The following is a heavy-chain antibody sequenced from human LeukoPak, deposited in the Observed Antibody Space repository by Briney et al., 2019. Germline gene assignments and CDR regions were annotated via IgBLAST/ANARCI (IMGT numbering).Heavy chain of an antibody. J-gene: IGHJ4*02. CDR2: IHYDGSNN. CDR3: AKDHGSSDWYYFDY. D-gene: IGHD6-13*01. V-gene: IGHV3-30*02. CDR1: GFTFSSYE. Sequence: GGSLRLSCAASGFTFSSYEMNWVRQAPGKGLEWVAFIHYDGSNNYYADSVKGRFTISRDNSKNTLYLQMNTLRADDTAVYYCAKDHGSSDWYYFDYWGQGTLVTVSS.